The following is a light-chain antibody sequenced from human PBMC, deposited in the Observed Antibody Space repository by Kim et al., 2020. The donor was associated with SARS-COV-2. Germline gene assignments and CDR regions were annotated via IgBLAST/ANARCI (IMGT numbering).Light chain of an antibody. CDR1: QDIRRY. CDR2: DAF. CDR3: QQYDKVPFT. Sequence: GSVGDRVTITCQARQDIRRYFNWYQQKPGKAPKLLIYDAFNLEKGVPSRFSGSGSGTDFSLTISSLQLEDIATYYCQQYDKVPFTFGPGTKVDI. J-gene: IGKJ3*01. V-gene: IGKV1-33*01.